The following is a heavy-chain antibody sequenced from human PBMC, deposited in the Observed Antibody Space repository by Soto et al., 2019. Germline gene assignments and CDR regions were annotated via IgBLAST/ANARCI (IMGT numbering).Heavy chain of an antibody. CDR1: GFTFSSYS. CDR3: ERDTYYYGSGSYGP. J-gene: IGHJ5*02. CDR2: ISSSSSYI. D-gene: IGHD3-10*01. Sequence: EVQLVESGGGLVKPGGSMRLSCAASGFTFSSYSMNWVRQAPGKGLEGVSSISSSSSYIYYADSVKGRFTISRDNAKNSLYLQMNSLRAEDTSVYYGERDTYYYGSGSYGPWGQGTLVTVSS. V-gene: IGHV3-21*01.